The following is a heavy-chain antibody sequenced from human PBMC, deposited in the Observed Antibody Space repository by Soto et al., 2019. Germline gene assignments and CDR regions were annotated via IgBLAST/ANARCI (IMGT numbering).Heavy chain of an antibody. V-gene: IGHV4-39*01. J-gene: IGHJ6*03. Sequence: TLSLTWTVSGGSIRSSSYLWGWIRQPPGKGLEWLGSINYSGTTYYNPSLESRVTIPVDTSKNQFSLKLSSVTAADTAVYYCARQVDDFWRGYKGYMDVWGKGT. D-gene: IGHD3-3*01. CDR3: ARQVDDFWRGYKGYMDV. CDR2: INYSGTT. CDR1: GGSIRSSSYL.